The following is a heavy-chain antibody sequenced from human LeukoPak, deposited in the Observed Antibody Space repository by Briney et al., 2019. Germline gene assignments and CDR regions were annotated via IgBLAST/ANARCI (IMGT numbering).Heavy chain of an antibody. J-gene: IGHJ1*01. CDR1: GYTFTGYY. D-gene: IGHD3-22*01. CDR3: ARGNYYDSSGSQH. V-gene: IGHV1-2*02. Sequence: ASVEVSCKASGYTFTGYYMHWVRQAPGQGLEWMGWINPNSGGTNYAQKFQGRVTMTRDTSISTAYMELSRLRSDDTAVYYCARGNYYDSSGSQHWGQGTLVTVSS. CDR2: INPNSGGT.